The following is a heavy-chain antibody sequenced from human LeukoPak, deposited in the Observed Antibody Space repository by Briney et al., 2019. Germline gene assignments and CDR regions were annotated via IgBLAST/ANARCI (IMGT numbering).Heavy chain of an antibody. V-gene: IGHV3-23*01. D-gene: IGHD3-22*01. CDR3: AKGSCYGSSGSFYFDY. J-gene: IGHJ4*02. CDR2: ISGSGDNT. Sequence: GGSLRLSCAASGFTFSSYAMSWVRQAPGKGLEWVSGISGSGDNTYYADSVKGRFTISRDNSKNTLYVQVNSLGTEDTAAYYCAKGSCYGSSGSFYFDYWGQGTLVTVSS. CDR1: GFTFSSYA.